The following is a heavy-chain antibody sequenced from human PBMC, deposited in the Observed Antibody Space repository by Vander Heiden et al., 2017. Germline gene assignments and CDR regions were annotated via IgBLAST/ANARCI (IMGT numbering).Heavy chain of an antibody. D-gene: IGHD4-17*01. CDR1: GYAFINYG. V-gene: IGHV1-18*01. Sequence: QVQLVQSGAEVKKPGASVKVSCKASGYAFINYGITWVRQAPGQGLEWMGWISTYNGNTNEAENLQGRVTMTRDTSTSTGYMEVRRMRSDDTAVYYGARGGEYYGLDVWGQGTTVTVYS. CDR2: ISTYNGNT. CDR3: ARGGEYYGLDV. J-gene: IGHJ6*02.